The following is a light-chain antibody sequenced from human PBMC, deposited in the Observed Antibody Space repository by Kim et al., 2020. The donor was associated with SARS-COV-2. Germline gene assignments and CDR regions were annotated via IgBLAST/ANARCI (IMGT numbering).Light chain of an antibody. CDR2: AAS. CDR1: QTVNSN. V-gene: IGKV3-15*01. J-gene: IGKJ2*01. Sequence: PGERATLSCRASQTVNSNLAWYQQKPGQAPRLLVYAASTRATGIPVRFSGSGSGTEFTLTISSLQSEDFAVYYCQQYNNWPPAYTFGQGTKLEI. CDR3: QQYNNWPPAYT.